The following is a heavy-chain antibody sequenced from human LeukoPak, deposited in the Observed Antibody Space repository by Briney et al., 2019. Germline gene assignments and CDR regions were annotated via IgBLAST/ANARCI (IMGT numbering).Heavy chain of an antibody. V-gene: IGHV6-1*01. Sequence: SQTLSLTCAISGDSVSSNSAAWNWIRQSPSRGLEWLGRTYYRSKWYNAYAVSVKSRITINPDTSKNQFSLQLNSVTPEDTAVYYCAKGDYYGSGSYYNPYNWFDPWGQGTLVTVSS. CDR3: AKGDYYGSGSYYNPYNWFDP. J-gene: IGHJ5*02. CDR2: TYYRSKWYN. CDR1: GDSVSSNSAA. D-gene: IGHD3-10*01.